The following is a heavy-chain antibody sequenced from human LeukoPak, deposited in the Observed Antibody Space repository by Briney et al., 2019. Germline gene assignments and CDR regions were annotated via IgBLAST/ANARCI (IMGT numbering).Heavy chain of an antibody. CDR1: GHTFTNYG. CDR3: ARENRYCSGGSCYSVASDDAFDI. D-gene: IGHD2-15*01. CDR2: ISAYNGNR. Sequence: ASVKVSCKASGHTFTNYGTTWVRQAPGQGLDWMGWISAYNGNRNYAQKFQGRVTMTTDTSTNTVYMELRSLKSDDTAVYYCARENRYCSGGSCYSVASDDAFDIWGQGTMVTVSS. J-gene: IGHJ3*02. V-gene: IGHV1-18*01.